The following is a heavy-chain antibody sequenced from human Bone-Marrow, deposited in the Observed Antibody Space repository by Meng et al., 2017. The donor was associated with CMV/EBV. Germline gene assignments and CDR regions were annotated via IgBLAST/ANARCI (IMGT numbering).Heavy chain of an antibody. V-gene: IGHV3-21*01. D-gene: IGHD5-24*01. CDR3: ARDNYQSYGMDV. CDR2: ISSSSSYI. Sequence: GESLKISCAASGFTLSSYSMNWVRQAPGKGLEWVSSISSSSSYIYYADSVKGRFTISRDNAKNSLYLQMNSLRAEDTAVYYCARDNYQSYGMDVWGKGTTVTVSS. CDR1: GFTLSSYS. J-gene: IGHJ6*04.